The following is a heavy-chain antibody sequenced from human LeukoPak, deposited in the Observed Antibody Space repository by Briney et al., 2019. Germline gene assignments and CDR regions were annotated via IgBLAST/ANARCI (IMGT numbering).Heavy chain of an antibody. CDR2: IKQDGSEI. CDR1: GFTLSSYW. J-gene: IGHJ4*02. CDR3: VRGNPFGGY. Sequence: PGGSLRLSCAASGFTLSSYWMIWVRQAPGKGLEWVANIKQDGSEISYVDSVKGRFTISRDNAKNSLYLQMNSLRAEDTAAYYCVRGNPFGGYWGQGTLVTVSS. D-gene: IGHD2-15*01. V-gene: IGHV3-7*03.